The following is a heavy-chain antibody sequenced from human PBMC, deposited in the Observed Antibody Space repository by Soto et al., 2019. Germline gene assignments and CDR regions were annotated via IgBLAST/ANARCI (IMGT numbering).Heavy chain of an antibody. V-gene: IGHV4-30-4*01. CDR3: ARVVLRAPAPTSSRYFYGLDV. D-gene: IGHD6-25*01. Sequence: SETLSLTCTVSGGPISSGDYYWSRIRQPPGKGLEGIGYIYYSGSTYYNPSLKSRVTISVDTSKNQVSLKLSSVTAADTAVYYCARVVLRAPAPTSSRYFYGLDVWGQGAAVTASS. CDR1: GGPISSGDYY. CDR2: IYYSGST. J-gene: IGHJ6*02.